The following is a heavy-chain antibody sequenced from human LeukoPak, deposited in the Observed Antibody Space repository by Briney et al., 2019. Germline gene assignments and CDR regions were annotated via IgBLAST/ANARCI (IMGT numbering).Heavy chain of an antibody. D-gene: IGHD6-13*01. CDR2: IIPILGIA. Sequence: PGGSLRLSCAASGFTFSSYAISWVRQAPGQGLEWMGRIIPILGIANYAQKFQGRVTITADKSTSTAYMELSSLRSEDTAVYYCARGLKVESSSWYYFDYWGQGTLVTVSS. J-gene: IGHJ4*02. CDR3: ARGLKVESSSWYYFDY. V-gene: IGHV1-69*04. CDR1: GFTFSSYA.